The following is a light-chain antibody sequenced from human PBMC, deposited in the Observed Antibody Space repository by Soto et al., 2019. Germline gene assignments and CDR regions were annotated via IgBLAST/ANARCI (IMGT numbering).Light chain of an antibody. CDR1: SSDVGGYNY. Sequence: QSALTQPASVSGSPGQSITISCTGTSSDVGGYNYVSWYQHHPGKAPKLMIYEVSNRPSGVSNRFSGSKSGNTASLTISGLQAEDEADYYCSSYTSSRIVVFGGGTKLTVL. V-gene: IGLV2-14*01. CDR2: EVS. J-gene: IGLJ2*01. CDR3: SSYTSSRIVV.